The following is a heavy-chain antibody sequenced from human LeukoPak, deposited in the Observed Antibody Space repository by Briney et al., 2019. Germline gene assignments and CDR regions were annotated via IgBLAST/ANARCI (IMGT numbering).Heavy chain of an antibody. CDR2: IKPDGSEK. CDR3: ARADSSSWEQ. J-gene: IGHJ4*02. Sequence: GGSLILSCAASGFTFSSYWLSWLRQAPGKGLEWVANIKPDGSEKYYVDSVKGRFTISRDNAKNSPYLQMNSLRTEDTALYYCARADSSSWEQWGQGTLVTVSS. D-gene: IGHD6-13*01. CDR1: GFTFSSYW. V-gene: IGHV3-7*01.